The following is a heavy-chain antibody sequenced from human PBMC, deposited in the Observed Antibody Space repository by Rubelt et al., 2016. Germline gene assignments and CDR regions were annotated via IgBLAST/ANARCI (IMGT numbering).Heavy chain of an antibody. CDR3: AGKRGTMIGVGDYAFDI. V-gene: IGHV5-10-1*01. D-gene: IGHD3-22*01. J-gene: IGHJ3*02. Sequence: EVQLVQSGAEVKKPGESLRISCKGSGYSFTSYWISWVRQMPGKGLEWLGRIDPSDSYTNYSPSFQGHVTISADKSISSAYLQWSSLKASDTDMYYCAGKRGTMIGVGDYAFDIWGQGTMVTVSS. CDR1: GYSFTSYW. CDR2: IDPSDSYT.